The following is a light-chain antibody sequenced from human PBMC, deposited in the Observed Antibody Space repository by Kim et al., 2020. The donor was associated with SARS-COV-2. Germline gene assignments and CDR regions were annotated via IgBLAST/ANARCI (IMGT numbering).Light chain of an antibody. V-gene: IGLV3-19*01. CDR2: GKN. J-gene: IGLJ2*01. CDR1: SLRSYY. CDR3: NSRDSSGNHLV. Sequence: VEKTVRITCQGDSLRSYYASWYQQKPGQAPVLVIYGKNNRPSGIPDRFSGSSSGNTASLTITGAQAEDEADYYCNSRDSSGNHLVFGGGTQLTVL.